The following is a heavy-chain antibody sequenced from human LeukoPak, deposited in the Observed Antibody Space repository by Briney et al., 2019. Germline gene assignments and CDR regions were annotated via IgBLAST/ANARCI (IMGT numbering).Heavy chain of an antibody. V-gene: IGHV1-18*04. CDR1: GYTFTSYG. CDR2: ISAYNGNT. Sequence: GASVKVSCKASGYTFTSYGISWVRQAPGQGLEWMGWISAYNGNTNYAQKLQGRVTMTTDTSTSTAYMELSSLRSEDTAVYYCARGIYSYGQTYFDYWGQGTLVTDSS. D-gene: IGHD5-18*01. CDR3: ARGIYSYGQTYFDY. J-gene: IGHJ4*02.